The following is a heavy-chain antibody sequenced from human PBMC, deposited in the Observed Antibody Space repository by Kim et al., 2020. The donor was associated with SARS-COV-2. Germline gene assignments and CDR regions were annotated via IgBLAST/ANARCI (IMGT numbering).Heavy chain of an antibody. CDR1: GFTVSSNY. D-gene: IGHD2-21*02. Sequence: GGSLRLSCAASGFTVSSNYMSWVRQAPGKGLEWVSVIYSGGSTYYADSVKGRFTISRHNSKNTLYLQMNSLRAEDTAGYYCAREAYCGGDCYGAFDIWGQGTTVTVSS. CDR2: IYSGGST. J-gene: IGHJ3*02. CDR3: AREAYCGGDCYGAFDI. V-gene: IGHV3-53*04.